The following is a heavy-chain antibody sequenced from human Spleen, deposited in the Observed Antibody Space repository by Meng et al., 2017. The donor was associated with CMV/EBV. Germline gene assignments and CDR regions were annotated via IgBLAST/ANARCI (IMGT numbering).Heavy chain of an antibody. V-gene: IGHV3-23*01. J-gene: IGHJ4*02. CDR2: ISGGGTVT. CDR1: GFTFSSYA. CDR3: AGADNWNYLDY. D-gene: IGHD1-20*01. Sequence: GESLKISCAASGFTFSSYAMSWVRQAPGKGLEWVSTISGGGTVTYYADSVKGRFTISTANSKNTLYLHMSSLRADDTAVYFCAGADNWNYLDYWGQGTLVTVSS.